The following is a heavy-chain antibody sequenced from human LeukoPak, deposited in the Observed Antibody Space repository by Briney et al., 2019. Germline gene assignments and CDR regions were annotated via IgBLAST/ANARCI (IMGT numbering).Heavy chain of an antibody. V-gene: IGHV1-2*02. CDR1: GYTFTGYY. CDR3: ARDLYDGSGSYPDY. Sequence: ASVKVSCKASGYTFTGYYMHWVRQAPGQGLEWMGWINPNSGGTNYAQKFQGRVTMTRDTSISTAYMELSRLRSDDTAVYYCARDLYDGSGSYPDYWGQGTLVTISS. D-gene: IGHD3-10*01. J-gene: IGHJ4*02. CDR2: INPNSGGT.